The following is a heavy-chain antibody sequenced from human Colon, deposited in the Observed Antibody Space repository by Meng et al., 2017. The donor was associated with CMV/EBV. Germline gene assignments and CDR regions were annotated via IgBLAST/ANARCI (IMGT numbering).Heavy chain of an antibody. J-gene: IGHJ4*02. V-gene: IGHV3-7*01. D-gene: IGHD6-6*01. CDR1: GFTFSDYW. CDR2: IKYDGSEK. CDR3: ARGDSSSPGEFDY. Sequence: GGSLSLSCASSGFTFSDYWMSWVRQAPGKGLEWVANIKYDGSEKYYGDSVRGRFTISRDNAENSLYLQMNSLRAEDTAVYYCARGDSSSPGEFDYWGQGTLVTVSS.